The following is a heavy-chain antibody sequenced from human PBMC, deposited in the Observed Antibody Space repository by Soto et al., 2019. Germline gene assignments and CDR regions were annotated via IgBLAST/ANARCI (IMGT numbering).Heavy chain of an antibody. Sequence: GGSLRLSCAASGFTFSSYGMHWVRQSPGKGLEWVAVIWYDGSNKYYADSVKGRFTISRDNSKNTLYLQMNSLRAEDTAVYYCARDGIAAAGVKSYYGMDVWGQGTTVTVSS. CDR2: IWYDGSNK. V-gene: IGHV3-33*01. CDR3: ARDGIAAAGVKSYYGMDV. CDR1: GFTFSSYG. J-gene: IGHJ6*02. D-gene: IGHD6-13*01.